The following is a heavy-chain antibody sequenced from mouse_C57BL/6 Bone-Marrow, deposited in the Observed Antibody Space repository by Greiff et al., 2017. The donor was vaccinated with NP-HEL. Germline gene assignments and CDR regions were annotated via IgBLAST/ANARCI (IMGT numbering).Heavy chain of an antibody. CDR2: IYPGDGDT. CDR1: GYAFSSSW. CDR3: ARWRLRRDYCAMDY. Sequence: QVQLQQSGPELVKPGASVKISCKASGYAFSSSWMNWVKQRPGKGLEWIGRIYPGDGDTNYNGKVKGKATLTADKSSSTAYMQLSSLTSEDSAVYFCARWRLRRDYCAMDYWGQGTSVTVSS. V-gene: IGHV1-82*01. D-gene: IGHD2-4*01. J-gene: IGHJ4*01.